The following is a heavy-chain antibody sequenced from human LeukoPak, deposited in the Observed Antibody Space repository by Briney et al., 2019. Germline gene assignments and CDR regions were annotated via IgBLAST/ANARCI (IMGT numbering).Heavy chain of an antibody. D-gene: IGHD3-16*01. Sequence: GGSLRLSCAASGFIFSSYNMNWVRQAPGKGLEWVSSISSGSSYIYYADSVKGRFTISRDNAKNSLYLQMNSLRAGDTAMYHRAKCVPFGDPGSWYFDLWGRGTLVTVSS. CDR2: ISSGSSYI. CDR3: AKCVPFGDPGSWYFDL. V-gene: IGHV3-21*01. J-gene: IGHJ2*01. CDR1: GFIFSSYN.